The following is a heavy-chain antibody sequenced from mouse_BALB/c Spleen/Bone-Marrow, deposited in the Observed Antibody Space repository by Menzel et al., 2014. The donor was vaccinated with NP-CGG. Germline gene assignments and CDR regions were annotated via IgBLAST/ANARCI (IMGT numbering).Heavy chain of an antibody. CDR3: TRMDGNYLYYYAMDY. V-gene: IGHV1-18*01. CDR1: GYSFTGYT. Sequence: EVQLQQSGPELVKPGASMKISCKASGYSFTGYTMNWVKQSHGKSLEWIGLINPYNGGTSYNQKFKGKATLTADKSSNTAYMELLSLTSEDSAVYYCTRMDGNYLYYYAMDYWGQGTSVTVSS. CDR2: INPYNGGT. D-gene: IGHD2-1*01. J-gene: IGHJ4*01.